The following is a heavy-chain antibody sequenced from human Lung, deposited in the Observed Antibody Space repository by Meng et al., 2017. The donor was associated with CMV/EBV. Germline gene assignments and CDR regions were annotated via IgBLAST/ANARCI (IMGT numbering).Heavy chain of an antibody. CDR3: ARTPVRFCNTHMCYAFDY. Sequence: QKHLRESGPRLVKPSGTLSVPCIFSSDSITNYFWSGVRQPAGKGLEWIGRLYPDGSTDYNPSLSSRLTLSLDTSKIRFSLKLRSVTAADTAIYYCARTPVRFCNTHMCYAFDYWGQGALVTVSS. CDR2: LYPDGST. J-gene: IGHJ4*02. CDR1: SDSITNYF. D-gene: IGHD2-2*01. V-gene: IGHV4-4*07.